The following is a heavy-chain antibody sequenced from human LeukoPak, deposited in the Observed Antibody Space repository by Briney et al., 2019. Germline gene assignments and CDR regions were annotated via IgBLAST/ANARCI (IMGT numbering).Heavy chain of an antibody. J-gene: IGHJ4*02. Sequence: PSETLSLTCTVSGYSISSGYYWGWIRQPPGKGLEWIGSIHHSGSTYYNPSLKSRVTISVDTSKNQFSLKLSSVTAADTAVYYCARAGLYYGSGSYYFDYWGQGTLVTVSS. D-gene: IGHD3-10*01. V-gene: IGHV4-38-2*02. CDR1: GYSISSGYY. CDR3: ARAGLYYGSGSYYFDY. CDR2: IHHSGST.